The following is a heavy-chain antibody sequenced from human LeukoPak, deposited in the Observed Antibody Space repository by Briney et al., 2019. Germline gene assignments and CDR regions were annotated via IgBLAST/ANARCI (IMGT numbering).Heavy chain of an antibody. CDR1: GYTFTSYY. Sequence: ASVKVSCKASGYTFTSYYMHWVRQAPGQGLEWMGIINPSGGSTSYAQKFQGRVTMTRDMSTSTVYMELSSLRSEDTAVYYCARGGAGLFGVVIMWAFDIWGQGTMVTVSS. CDR3: ARGGAGLFGVVIMWAFDI. CDR2: INPSGGST. J-gene: IGHJ3*02. D-gene: IGHD3-3*01. V-gene: IGHV1-46*01.